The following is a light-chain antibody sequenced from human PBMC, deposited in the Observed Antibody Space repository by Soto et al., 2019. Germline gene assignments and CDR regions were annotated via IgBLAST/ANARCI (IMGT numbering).Light chain of an antibody. CDR1: SSNVGSYKL. Sequence: QSALTQPASVSGSPGQSITISCTGTSSNVGSYKLVSWYQQHPGKAPKLMIFEVNKRPSGVSNRFAGSKSGNTASLTISGLQAEDEADYYCCSYAGSSYVVIGGGTKLTVL. J-gene: IGLJ2*01. CDR2: EVN. V-gene: IGLV2-23*02. CDR3: CSYAGSSYVV.